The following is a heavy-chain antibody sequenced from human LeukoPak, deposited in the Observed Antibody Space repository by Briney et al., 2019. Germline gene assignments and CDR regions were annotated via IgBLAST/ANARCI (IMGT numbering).Heavy chain of an antibody. CDR1: GGTFSSYA. Sequence: ASVKVSCKASGGTFSSYAISWVRQAPGQGLEWMGWINPNSGGTNYAQKFQGRVTMTRDTSISTAYMELSRLRSDDTAVYYCARDSYSSSWYIRSTYDYWGQGTLVTVSS. D-gene: IGHD6-13*01. V-gene: IGHV1-2*02. CDR2: INPNSGGT. CDR3: ARDSYSSSWYIRSTYDY. J-gene: IGHJ4*02.